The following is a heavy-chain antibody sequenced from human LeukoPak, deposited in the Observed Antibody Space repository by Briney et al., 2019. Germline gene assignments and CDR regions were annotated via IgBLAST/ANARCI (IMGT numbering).Heavy chain of an antibody. CDR1: GFTLSSYA. D-gene: IGHD5-24*01. J-gene: IGHJ4*02. Sequence: GGSLRLSCAASGFTLSSYAMHWVRQAPGKGLEWVAVISYDGSNKYYADSVKGRFTISRDNSKNTLYLQMNSLRAEDTAVYYCARDWEEMATKFDYWGQGTLVTVSS. CDR2: ISYDGSNK. V-gene: IGHV3-30-3*01. CDR3: ARDWEEMATKFDY.